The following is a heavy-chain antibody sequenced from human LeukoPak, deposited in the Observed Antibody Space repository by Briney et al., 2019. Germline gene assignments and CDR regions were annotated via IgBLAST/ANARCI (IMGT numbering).Heavy chain of an antibody. V-gene: IGHV3-48*04. Sequence: GGSLRLSCAASGFTFSSYSMNWVRQAPGKGLEWVSYISSSGNTMDYADSVKGRFTISRDNAKNSLYLQMVSRRAEDTAVYYCARLRGYSYGYGDYWGQGTLVTVSS. CDR2: ISSSGNTM. CDR1: GFTFSSYS. J-gene: IGHJ4*02. CDR3: ARLRGYSYGYGDY. D-gene: IGHD5-18*01.